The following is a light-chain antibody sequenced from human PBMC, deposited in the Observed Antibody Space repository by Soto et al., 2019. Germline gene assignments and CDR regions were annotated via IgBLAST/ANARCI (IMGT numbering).Light chain of an antibody. CDR2: GAS. J-gene: IGKJ4*01. CDR3: QQYHNWPLT. Sequence: EIGMTQSPATLSVPPGERATLSCRASQSVSSNFACYQQRPGQAPRLLIYGASSRATGIPARFSGSGSGTEFTLTISSLQSEDFAVYYCQQYHNWPLTFGGGTKVDIK. V-gene: IGKV3-15*01. CDR1: QSVSSN.